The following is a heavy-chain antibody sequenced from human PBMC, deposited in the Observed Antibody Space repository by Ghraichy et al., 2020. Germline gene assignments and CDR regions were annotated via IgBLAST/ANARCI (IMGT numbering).Heavy chain of an antibody. D-gene: IGHD3-16*02. CDR2: ISYDGSNK. J-gene: IGHJ4*02. Sequence: SLNISCAASGFTFSSYGMHWVRQAPGKGLEWVAVISYDGSNKYYADSVKGRFTISRDNSKNTLYLQMNSLRAEDTAVYYCAKDRSGDYVWGSYPPLFDYWGQGTLVTVSS. V-gene: IGHV3-30*18. CDR1: GFTFSSYG. CDR3: AKDRSGDYVWGSYPPLFDY.